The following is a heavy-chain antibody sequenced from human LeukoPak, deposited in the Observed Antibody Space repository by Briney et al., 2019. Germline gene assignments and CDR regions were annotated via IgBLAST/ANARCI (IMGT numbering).Heavy chain of an antibody. V-gene: IGHV4-59*08. J-gene: IGHJ4*02. CDR3: ARHPSSRPYFDY. Sequence: SETLSLTWTVSAASIIKYYWSWIRQPPGKGLEWIGYIFYTGSTNYNPSLKSRVTISVDTSKNQFSLKLSSVTAADTAMYYCARHPSSRPYFDYWAQGALVTVSS. CDR1: AASIIKYY. D-gene: IGHD2-2*01. CDR2: IFYTGST.